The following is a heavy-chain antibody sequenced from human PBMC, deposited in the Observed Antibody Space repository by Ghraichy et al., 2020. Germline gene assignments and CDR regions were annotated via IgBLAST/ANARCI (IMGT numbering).Heavy chain of an antibody. J-gene: IGHJ5*02. CDR2: ISPSSSYT. Sequence: GGSLRLSCAASGFTFSDYYMTWIRQAPGKGLEWVSYISPSSSYTNYADSVKGRFTISRDNAKNSMYLQMNSLRAEDTAVFYCARAATIHLWTPFDPWGQGTLVSVSS. CDR3: ARAATIHLWTPFDP. D-gene: IGHD5-18*01. V-gene: IGHV3-11*05. CDR1: GFTFSDYY.